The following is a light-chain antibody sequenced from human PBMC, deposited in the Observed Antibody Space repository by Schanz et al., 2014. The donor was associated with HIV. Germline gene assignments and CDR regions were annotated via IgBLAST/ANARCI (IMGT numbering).Light chain of an antibody. Sequence: QSALTQPASLSGSPGQSITISCTGTSIDVGGYDYVSWYQKHPDKAPRLIIYDVSNRPSGVSNRFSGSKSGNTASLTISGLQAEDEADYYCSSYIGTGTLEVFGGGTKVTVL. CDR2: DVS. V-gene: IGLV2-14*03. J-gene: IGLJ3*02. CDR3: SSYIGTGTLEV. CDR1: SIDVGGYDY.